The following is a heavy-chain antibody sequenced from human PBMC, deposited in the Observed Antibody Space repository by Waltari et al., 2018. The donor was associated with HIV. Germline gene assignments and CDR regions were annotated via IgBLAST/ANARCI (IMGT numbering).Heavy chain of an antibody. CDR2: VHHTGAS. Sequence: QVRLQESGPGLVKPSETLSLTCTVSGVSVTSYYWNWIRQSPEKGLEWIGYVHHTGASNCNPPLRSRVSMSVDTSKNEITLSLTSATAADTAVYYCARWCDTNCHTFDIWGQGTSVTVSS. V-gene: IGHV4-59*02. D-gene: IGHD2-8*01. CDR3: ARWCDTNCHTFDI. CDR1: GVSVTSYY. J-gene: IGHJ3*02.